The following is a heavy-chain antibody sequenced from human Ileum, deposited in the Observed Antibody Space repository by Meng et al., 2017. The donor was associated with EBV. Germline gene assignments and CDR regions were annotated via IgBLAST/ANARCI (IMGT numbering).Heavy chain of an antibody. V-gene: IGHV2-5*01. J-gene: IGHJ4*02. CDR2: TYWNDDK. CDR1: GFSFTTSGVT. CDR3: AHRTTVTSVDN. Sequence: QITLKESGPTLVKPTXTFSLTCTFSGFSFTTSGVTVGWIRQPPGKALEWLGFTYWNDDKRYSPSLKSRLTITKDTSKNQVLLIMTNMDPVDTATYYCAHRTTVTSVDNWSQGTLVTVSS. D-gene: IGHD4-17*01.